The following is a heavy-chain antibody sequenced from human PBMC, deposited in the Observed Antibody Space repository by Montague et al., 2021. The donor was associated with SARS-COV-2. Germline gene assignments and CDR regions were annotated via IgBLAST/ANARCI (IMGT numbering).Heavy chain of an antibody. J-gene: IGHJ5*02. CDR1: IGSISSGSYY. CDR2: NYTSGST. CDR3: ARDGYSSGWNGLHWFDP. Sequence: TLSLTCTVSIGSISSGSYYWSWNRPPAGQGLEWIGRNYTSGSTXHNPSLKSRVTISADTSKNQFSLKLSSVTAADTAVYYCARDGYSSGWNGLHWFDPWGQGTLVTVSS. D-gene: IGHD6-25*01. V-gene: IGHV4-61*02.